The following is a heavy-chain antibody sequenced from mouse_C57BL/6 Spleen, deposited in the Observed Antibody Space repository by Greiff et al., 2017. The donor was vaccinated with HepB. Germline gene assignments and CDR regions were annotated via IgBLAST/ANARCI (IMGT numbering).Heavy chain of an antibody. CDR1: GYSFTGYF. Sequence: EVQLQQSGPELVKPGDSVKISCKASGYSFTGYFMNWVMQSHGKSLEWIGRINPYNGDTFYNQKFKGKATLTVDKSSSTAHMELRSLTSEDSAVYYCARRYDYDGDYYAMDYWGQGTSVTVSS. V-gene: IGHV1-20*01. CDR2: INPYNGDT. CDR3: ARRYDYDGDYYAMDY. J-gene: IGHJ4*01. D-gene: IGHD2-4*01.